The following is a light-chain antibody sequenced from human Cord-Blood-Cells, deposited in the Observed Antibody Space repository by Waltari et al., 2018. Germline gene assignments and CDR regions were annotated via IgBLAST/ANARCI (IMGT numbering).Light chain of an antibody. CDR2: EGS. V-gene: IGLV2-23*01. J-gene: IGLJ1*01. CDR3: CSYAGSSPYV. Sequence: QSALTQPASVSGSPGQSITISCTGTSSDVGSYNLVSCYQQHPGKAPKPMIYEGSKRPSGVSNRFSGSKSGNTASLTISGLQAEDEADYYCCSYAGSSPYVFGTGTKVTVL. CDR1: SSDVGSYNL.